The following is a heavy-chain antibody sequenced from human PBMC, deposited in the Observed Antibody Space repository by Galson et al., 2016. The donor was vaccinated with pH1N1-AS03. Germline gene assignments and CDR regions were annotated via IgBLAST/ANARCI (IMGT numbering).Heavy chain of an antibody. V-gene: IGHV3-33*01. CDR1: GFTFSRHG. CDR3: LTAGNVGRSPRGAHYEF. CDR2: IWFDGSHI. J-gene: IGHJ4*02. Sequence: SLRLSCAASGFTFSRHGMHWVRQAPGKGLEWVAVIWFDGSHINYGGAVKGRFTISRDNSENKLYLQMNSLRVEDTALYYWLTAGNVGRSPRGAHYEFWGQGTLVTVSS. D-gene: IGHD1-1*01.